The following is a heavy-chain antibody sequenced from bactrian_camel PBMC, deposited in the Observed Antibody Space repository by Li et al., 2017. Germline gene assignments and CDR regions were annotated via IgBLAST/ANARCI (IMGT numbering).Heavy chain of an antibody. D-gene: IGHD2*01. J-gene: IGHJ4*01. CDR3: AARRSIGCGLNQEYDY. V-gene: IGHV3S54*01. Sequence: QLVESGGGSVQAGGSLRLSCAASGNTYCMGWFRQAPGKEREGVASINPGGSLPYYANSVTGRFTISRDNSNNALYLQMNSLKPEDTAMYYCAARRSIGCGLNQEYDYWGRGTQVTVS. CDR2: INPGGSLP. CDR1: GNTYC.